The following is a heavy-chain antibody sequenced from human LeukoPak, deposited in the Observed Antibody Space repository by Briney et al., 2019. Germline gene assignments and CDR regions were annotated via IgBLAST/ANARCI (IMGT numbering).Heavy chain of an antibody. J-gene: IGHJ4*02. CDR3: AGDSVGGNSINFDY. V-gene: IGHV3-7*01. D-gene: IGHD4-23*01. CDR2: MKQDGSEK. Sequence: QAGGSLRLSCAASGFTFSSYWKSWVRQAPGKGLEWVANMKQDGSEKYYVDSVKGRFSISRDNAKNSLYLQMNSLRAEDTAVYYCAGDSVGGNSINFDYWGQGTLVTVSS. CDR1: GFTFSSYW.